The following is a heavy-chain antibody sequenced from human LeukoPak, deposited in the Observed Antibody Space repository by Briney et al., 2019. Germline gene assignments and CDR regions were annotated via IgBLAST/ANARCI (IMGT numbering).Heavy chain of an antibody. CDR2: IYHSGST. Sequence: PSQTLSLTCTVSGGSISSGGYYWSWIRQPPGKGLEWIGYIYHSGSTYYNPSLKSRVTISVDRSKNQFSLKLSSVTAADTVVYYCARQLELQRTLDYWGQGTLVTVSS. CDR1: GGSISSGGYY. V-gene: IGHV4-30-2*01. CDR3: ARQLELQRTLDY. D-gene: IGHD1-7*01. J-gene: IGHJ4*02.